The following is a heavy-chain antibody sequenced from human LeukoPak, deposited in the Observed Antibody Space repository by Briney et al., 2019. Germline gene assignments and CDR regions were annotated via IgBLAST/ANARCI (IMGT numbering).Heavy chain of an antibody. CDR1: GFTFSSYA. CDR2: ISGSGGST. Sequence: PGGSLRLSCAASGFTFSSYAMSWVRQAPGKGLEWVSDISGSGGSTYYADSVKGRFTISRDNSKNTLYLQMNSLRAEDTAVYYCAKDLVSPDYGGTPSDYWGQGTLVTVSS. J-gene: IGHJ4*02. D-gene: IGHD4-23*01. CDR3: AKDLVSPDYGGTPSDY. V-gene: IGHV3-23*01.